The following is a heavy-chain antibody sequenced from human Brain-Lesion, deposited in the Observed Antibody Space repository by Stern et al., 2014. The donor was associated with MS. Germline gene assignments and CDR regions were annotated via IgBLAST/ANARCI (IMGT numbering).Heavy chain of an antibody. Sequence: VQLVESGPGLVKPSGTLSITCAVSGGSISSSNWWSWVRQSPGKGLEWIGESDHGGTPIKTPSRKGGAPLEVDNPKTRFPLNRGSVTAADTAVYFCARFPASRPHVFDSWGQGTLVTVSS. V-gene: IGHV4-4*02. CDR1: GGSISSSNW. CDR2: SDHGGTP. CDR3: ARFPASRPHVFDS. D-gene: IGHD6-13*01. J-gene: IGHJ4*02.